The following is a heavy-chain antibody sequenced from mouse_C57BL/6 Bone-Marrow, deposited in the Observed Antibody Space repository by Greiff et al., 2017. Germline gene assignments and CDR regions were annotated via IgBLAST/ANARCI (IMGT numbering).Heavy chain of an antibody. CDR1: GFTFSDYG. CDR2: FSNLAYSI. CDR3: ARTFTTVVAHWYFDV. V-gene: IGHV5-15*01. D-gene: IGHD1-1*01. Sequence: EVMLVESGGGLVQPGGSLKLSCAASGFTFSDYGMAWVRQAPRKGPEWVAFFSNLAYSIYYADTVTGRFTISGENAKNTLYLEMSSLRSEDTAMYYCARTFTTVVAHWYFDVWGTGTTVTVSS. J-gene: IGHJ1*03.